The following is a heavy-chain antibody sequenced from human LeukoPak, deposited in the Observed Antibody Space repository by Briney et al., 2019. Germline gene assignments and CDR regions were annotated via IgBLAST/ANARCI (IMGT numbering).Heavy chain of an antibody. V-gene: IGHV3-21*01. Sequence: GGSLRLSCAASGFTFSSYSMNWVRQAPGKGLEWVSSISSSGIYIYYADSVKGRFTISRDNAKNSLYLQMNSLRAVDTAVYYCARTMVRGARDAFDIWGQGTMVTVSS. J-gene: IGHJ3*02. CDR2: ISSSGIYI. D-gene: IGHD3-10*01. CDR1: GFTFSSYS. CDR3: ARTMVRGARDAFDI.